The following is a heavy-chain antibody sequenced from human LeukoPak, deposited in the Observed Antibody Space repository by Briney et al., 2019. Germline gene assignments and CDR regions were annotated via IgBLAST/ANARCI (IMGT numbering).Heavy chain of an antibody. D-gene: IGHD6-13*01. CDR2: ISYDGSKT. J-gene: IGHJ4*02. CDR3: AGYSSSWSSFDY. CDR1: GFTFSSNA. Sequence: GRSLRLSCAASGFTFSSNAMHWVRQAPGKGLEWVAVISYDGSKTYYADSVKERFTISRDNSKNTLYLQMNSLRAEDTAVYYCAGYSSSWSSFDYWGQGTLVTVSS. V-gene: IGHV3-30-3*01.